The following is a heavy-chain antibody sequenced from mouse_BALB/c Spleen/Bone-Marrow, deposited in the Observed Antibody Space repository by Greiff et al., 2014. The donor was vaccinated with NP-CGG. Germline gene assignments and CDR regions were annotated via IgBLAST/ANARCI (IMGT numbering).Heavy chain of an antibody. V-gene: IGHV2-9*02. CDR1: GFSLTNYG. CDR3: AREGNLAY. J-gene: IGHJ3*01. CDR2: IWAGGST. Sequence: VQLVESGPGLVAPSQSLSITCTVSGFSLTNYGVHWVRQPPGKGLEWLGIIWAGGSTNYNSALMSRLSISKDNSKSQVFLKMNSPQTDDTAMYYCAREGNLAYWGQGTLVTVSA. D-gene: IGHD2-1*01.